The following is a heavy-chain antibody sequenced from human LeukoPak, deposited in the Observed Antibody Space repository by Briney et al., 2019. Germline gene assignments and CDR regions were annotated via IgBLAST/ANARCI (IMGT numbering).Heavy chain of an antibody. CDR3: ARDRSGDYGDNWFDP. CDR2: IYYGGST. CDR1: GGSISSSSYY. V-gene: IGHV4-39*07. J-gene: IGHJ5*02. D-gene: IGHD4-17*01. Sequence: SETLSLTCTVSGGSISSSSYYWDWIRQPPGKGLEWIGNIYYGGSTYYNPSLKSRVTISIDTSKNQFSLKLSSVTAADTAVYYCARDRSGDYGDNWFDPWGQGTLVTVSS.